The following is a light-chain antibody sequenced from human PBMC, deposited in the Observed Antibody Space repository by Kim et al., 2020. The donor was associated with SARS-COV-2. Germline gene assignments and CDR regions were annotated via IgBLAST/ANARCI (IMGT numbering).Light chain of an antibody. CDR3: MQGTYWPT. V-gene: IGKV2-30*02. J-gene: IGKJ1*01. Sequence: QPASIACRSSQSLVHSSANTYLTWFQQRPGHSPSRLIYEVSTPDSGVPDRFRGSGSGTDFTLEISRVEAEYVGVYYCMQGTYWPTFGQGTKVDIK. CDR1: QSLVHSSANTY. CDR2: EVS.